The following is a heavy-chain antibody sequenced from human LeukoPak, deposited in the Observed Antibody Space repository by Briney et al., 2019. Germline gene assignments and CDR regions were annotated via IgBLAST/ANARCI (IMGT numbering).Heavy chain of an antibody. CDR3: ARGMQLDY. CDR2: ISGGGST. J-gene: IGHJ4*02. V-gene: IGHV3-53*01. D-gene: IGHD6-13*01. CDR1: GFTVSSNY. Sequence: PGGSLRLSCAASGFTVSSNYMNWVRQAPGKGLEWVSVISGGGSTYYADSVKGRFTISRDNSKNTLYLQMNSLSAEDTAVYYCARGMQLDYWGQGILVTVSS.